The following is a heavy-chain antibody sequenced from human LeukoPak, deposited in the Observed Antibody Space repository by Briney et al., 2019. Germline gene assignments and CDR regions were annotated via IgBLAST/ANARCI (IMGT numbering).Heavy chain of an antibody. CDR1: GFTFGDYA. CDR3: TREPLGGWLHFLGGYGMDV. J-gene: IGHJ6*02. Sequence: GGSLRLSCTASGFTFGDYAMSWVRQAPGKGLEWVGFIRSKAYGGTTEYAASVRGRFTISRDDSKSIAYLQMNSLKTEDAAVYYCTREPLGGWLHFLGGYGMDVWGQGTTVTVSS. V-gene: IGHV3-49*04. D-gene: IGHD5-12*01. CDR2: IRSKAYGGTT.